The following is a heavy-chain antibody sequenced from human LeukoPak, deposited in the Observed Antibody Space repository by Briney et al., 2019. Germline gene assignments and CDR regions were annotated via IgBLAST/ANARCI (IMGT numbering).Heavy chain of an antibody. CDR3: ARVSKEAVEVYYMDV. J-gene: IGHJ6*03. D-gene: IGHD6-19*01. V-gene: IGHV1-69*13. Sequence: ASVKVSCKASGGTFSSYAISWVRQAPGQGLEWMGGIIPIFGTANYAQKFQGRVTITADESTSTAYMELSSLRSEDTAVYYCARVSKEAVEVYYMDVWGKGTTVTISS. CDR2: IIPIFGTA. CDR1: GGTFSSYA.